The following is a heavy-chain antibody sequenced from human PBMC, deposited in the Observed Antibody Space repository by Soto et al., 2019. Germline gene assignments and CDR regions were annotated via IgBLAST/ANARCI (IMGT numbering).Heavy chain of an antibody. CDR1: GYSFTSYW. CDR3: ARHVGDSTSYKLHYGMDV. V-gene: IGHV5-10-1*01. J-gene: IGHJ6*02. CDR2: IDPRDSYT. D-gene: IGHD2-2*01. Sequence: PGESLKISCKGSGYSFTSYWISWVRQMLGKGLEWMGRIDPRDSYTNYSPSFQGHVTISADKSISTAYRQRSSLKASDTAMYYCARHVGDSTSYKLHYGMDVWGQGTTVTVSS.